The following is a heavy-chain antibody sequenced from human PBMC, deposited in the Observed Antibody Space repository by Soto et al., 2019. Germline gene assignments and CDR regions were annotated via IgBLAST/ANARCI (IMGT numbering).Heavy chain of an antibody. CDR2: IHDTGRT. Sequence: WETLSLTCTVSGDSLSTYYWSWIRQPAGERLEWIGRIHDTGRTNYNPSLKSRVTMSVDTSKNQFSLRVNSVTAADTAVYYCARESASGTYRFDSWGQGTLVTVSS. D-gene: IGHD3-10*01. CDR3: ARESASGTYRFDS. V-gene: IGHV4-4*07. CDR1: GDSLSTYY. J-gene: IGHJ4*02.